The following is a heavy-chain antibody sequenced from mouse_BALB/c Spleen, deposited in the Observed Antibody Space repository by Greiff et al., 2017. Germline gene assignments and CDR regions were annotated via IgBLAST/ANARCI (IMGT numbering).Heavy chain of an antibody. CDR3: ARDKRYGSYAMDY. V-gene: IGHV2-9*02. D-gene: IGHD2-10*02. J-gene: IGHJ4*01. Sequence: QVQLKESGPGLVAPSQSLSITCTVSGFSLTSYGVHWVRQPPGKGLEWLGVIWAGGSTNYNSALMSRLSISKDNTKSQVFLKMNRLQTDDTAMYSCARDKRYGSYAMDYWGQGTSVTVSS. CDR1: GFSLTSYG. CDR2: IWAGGST.